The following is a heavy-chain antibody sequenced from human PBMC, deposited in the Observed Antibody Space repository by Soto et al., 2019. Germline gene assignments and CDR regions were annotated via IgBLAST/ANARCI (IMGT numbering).Heavy chain of an antibody. CDR3: ARSALLLWFGEREYYFDY. V-gene: IGHV3-7*01. J-gene: IGHJ4*02. Sequence: ESGGGLVQPGGSLRLSCAASGFTFSSYWMSWVRQAPGKGLEWVANIKQDGSEKYHVDSVKGRFTISRDNAKNSLYLQMNSLRAEDTAVYYCARSALLLWFGEREYYFDYWGQGTLVTVSS. CDR1: GFTFSSYW. D-gene: IGHD3-10*01. CDR2: IKQDGSEK.